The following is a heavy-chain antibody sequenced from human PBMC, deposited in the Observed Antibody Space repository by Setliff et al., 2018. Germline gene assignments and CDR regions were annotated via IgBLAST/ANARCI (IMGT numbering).Heavy chain of an antibody. CDR3: ARVRRVVIAYYYYMDV. CDR1: GGSFSGYY. D-gene: IGHD2-21*01. V-gene: IGHV4-34*01. CDR2: INHSGST. Sequence: SETLSLTCAVYGGSFSGYYWSWIRQPPGKGLEWIGEINHSGSTNYNPSLKSRVTISVDTSKNQFSLKLSSATAADTAVYYCARVRRVVIAYYYYMDVWGKGTTVTVSS. J-gene: IGHJ6*03.